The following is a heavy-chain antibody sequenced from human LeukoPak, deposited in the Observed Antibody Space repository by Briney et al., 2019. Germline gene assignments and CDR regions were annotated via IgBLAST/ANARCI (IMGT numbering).Heavy chain of an antibody. J-gene: IGHJ4*02. V-gene: IGHV3-48*03. CDR1: GFTFSSYE. CDR3: ARDVRYGDLEYYFDY. D-gene: IGHD4-17*01. CDR2: ISSSGSTI. Sequence: PGASLRLSCAASGFTFSSYEMNWVRQAPGKGLEWVSYISSSGSTIYYADSVKGRFTVSRDNAKNSLYLQMNSLRAGDTAVYYCARDVRYGDLEYYFDYWGQGTLVTVPS.